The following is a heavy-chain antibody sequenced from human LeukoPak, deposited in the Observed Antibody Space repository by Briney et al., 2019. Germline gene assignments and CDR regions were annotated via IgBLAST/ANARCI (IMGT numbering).Heavy chain of an antibody. V-gene: IGHV3-53*01. Sequence: GGSLRLPCAASGFTVSSNYMSWVRQAPGKGLEWVSVIYSGGSTYYADSVKGRFPISRDNSKNTLYLQMNSLRAEDTAVYYCAKGGRGYSYGYSDYWGQGTLVTVSS. J-gene: IGHJ4*02. CDR3: AKGGRGYSYGYSDY. CDR1: GFTVSSNY. D-gene: IGHD5-18*01. CDR2: IYSGGST.